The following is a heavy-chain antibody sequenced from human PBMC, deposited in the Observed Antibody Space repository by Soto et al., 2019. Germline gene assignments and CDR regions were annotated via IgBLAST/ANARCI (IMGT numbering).Heavy chain of an antibody. V-gene: IGHV4-39*01. J-gene: IGHJ3*02. CDR2: IYYSGST. Sequence: PPETLSLTCTVSAGSISSCRDYLGWIRQPPGKGLEWIGSIYYSGSTYYNPSLKSRVTISVDTSKNQFSLKLSSVTAADTAVYYCARHPPGSYPFDIWGQGTMVT. CDR1: AGSISSCRDY. D-gene: IGHD1-26*01. CDR3: ARHPPGSYPFDI.